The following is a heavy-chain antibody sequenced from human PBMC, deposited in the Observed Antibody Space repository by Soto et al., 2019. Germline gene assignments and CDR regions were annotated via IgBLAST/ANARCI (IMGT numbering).Heavy chain of an antibody. CDR1: GGTFSTYA. D-gene: IGHD2-15*01. Sequence: QVQLVQSGAEVKKPGSSVKVSCKASGGTFSTYAISWVRQAPGQGLEWMGGIIPIFGTTNYAQKFKGRVTLTPHATTHTAFMELGSLRSEDTAVLHCLRAINIQVVAGATRGAFDLSGRGTLVTVSS. J-gene: IGHJ2*01. V-gene: IGHV1-69*05. CDR3: LRAINIQVVAGATRGAFDL. CDR2: IIPIFGTT.